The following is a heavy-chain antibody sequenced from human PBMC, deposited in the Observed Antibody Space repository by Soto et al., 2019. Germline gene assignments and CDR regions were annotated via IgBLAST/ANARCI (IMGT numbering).Heavy chain of an antibody. Sequence: GSLRLSCVVSVFPFGANAMSWVRQAPGKGLEWVSGLSNTGRRTSYADSVKGRFNISRDNSENTVYLQMNSLRVEDTAVYYCATEMGATQGPFDSWGQGTLVTVSS. V-gene: IGHV3-23*01. CDR1: VFPFGANA. J-gene: IGHJ4*02. CDR2: LSNTGRRT. D-gene: IGHD1-26*01. CDR3: ATEMGATQGPFDS.